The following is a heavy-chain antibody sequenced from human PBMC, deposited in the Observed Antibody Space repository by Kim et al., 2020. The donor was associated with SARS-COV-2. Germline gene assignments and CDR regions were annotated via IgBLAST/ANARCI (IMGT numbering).Heavy chain of an antibody. J-gene: IGHJ1*01. CDR1: GFTFSDYY. CDR3: ATGVTPFAEYFQH. V-gene: IGHV3-11*01. Sequence: GGSLRLSCAASGFTFSDYYMSWIRQAPGKGLEWVSYISSSGTTKYYADSVKGRFTISRDNAKNSLYLQMNSLRAEDTAVYYCATGVTPFAEYFQHWGQGTLVTVSS. CDR2: ISSSGTTK. D-gene: IGHD3-10*01.